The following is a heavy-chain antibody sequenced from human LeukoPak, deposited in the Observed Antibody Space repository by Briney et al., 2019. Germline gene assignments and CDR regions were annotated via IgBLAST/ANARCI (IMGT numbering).Heavy chain of an antibody. J-gene: IGHJ4*02. CDR3: ASTPFPSFYDSSGYYPDY. V-gene: IGHV3-21*01. CDR2: MSSSSSYI. Sequence: GGSLRLSCAASGFTFSSYSMNWVRQAPGKGLEWVSSMSSSSSYIYYADSVKGRFTISRDNAKDSLYLQMNSLRAEDTAVYYCASTPFPSFYDSSGYYPDYWGQGTLVTVSS. D-gene: IGHD3-22*01. CDR1: GFTFSSYS.